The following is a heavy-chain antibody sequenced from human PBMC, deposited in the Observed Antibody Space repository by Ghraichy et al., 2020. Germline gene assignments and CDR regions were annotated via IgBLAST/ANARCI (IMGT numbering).Heavy chain of an antibody. Sequence: ASVKVSCKTSGYTFTAYYMHWVRQVPGQGLEWMGWINPNSGGANYAQKFQGRVTMTRDTSISTAYMELSRLRSDDTAVYYCARETMILKAFDIWGQGTMVTFSS. CDR2: INPNSGGA. CDR3: ARETMILKAFDI. D-gene: IGHD3-22*01. V-gene: IGHV1-2*02. J-gene: IGHJ3*02. CDR1: GYTFTAYY.